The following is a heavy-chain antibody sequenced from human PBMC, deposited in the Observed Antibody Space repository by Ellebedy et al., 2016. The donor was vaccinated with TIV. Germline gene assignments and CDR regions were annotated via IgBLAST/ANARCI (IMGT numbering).Heavy chain of an antibody. D-gene: IGHD7-27*01. CDR2: INHSGST. CDR3: ARHHRINWGSVDWFDP. V-gene: IGHV4-34*01. Sequence: SETLSLXXAVYGGSFSGYYWSWIRQPPGKGLEWIGEINHSGSTNYNPSLKSRVTISVDTSKNQFSLKLSSVTAADTAVYYCARHHRINWGSVDWFDPWGQGTLVTVSS. J-gene: IGHJ5*02. CDR1: GGSFSGYY.